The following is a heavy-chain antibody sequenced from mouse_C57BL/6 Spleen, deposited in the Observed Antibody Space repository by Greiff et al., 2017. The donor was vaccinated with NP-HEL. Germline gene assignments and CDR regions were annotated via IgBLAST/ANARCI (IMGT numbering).Heavy chain of an antibody. D-gene: IGHD2-5*01. CDR3: ARALYSNYDYYAMDY. J-gene: IGHJ4*01. Sequence: VQLQQSGAELVKPGASVKMSCKASGYTFTSYWITWVKQRPGQGLEWIGDIYPGSGSTNYNEKFKSKATLTVDTSSSTAYMQLSSLTSEDSAVYYCARALYSNYDYYAMDYWGQGTSVTVSS. CDR2: IYPGSGST. CDR1: GYTFTSYW. V-gene: IGHV1-55*01.